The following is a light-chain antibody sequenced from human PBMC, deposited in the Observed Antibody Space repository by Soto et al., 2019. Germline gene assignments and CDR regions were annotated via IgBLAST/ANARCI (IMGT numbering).Light chain of an antibody. V-gene: IGLV1-51*01. CDR1: TANIGKYY. CDR3: ATWDGGLTPQGV. J-gene: IGLJ1*01. Sequence: QSVLSQPPSVSAAPGQRVTVSCSGSTANIGKYYVSWYQQVPGTAPRLLIYDNNQRPSGIPDRFSGSKSGTSATLAITGLQTGDEADYYCATWDGGLTPQGVFXTGTKLTVL. CDR2: DNN.